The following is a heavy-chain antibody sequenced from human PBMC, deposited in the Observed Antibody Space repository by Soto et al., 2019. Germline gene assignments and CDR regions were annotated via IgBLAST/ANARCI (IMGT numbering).Heavy chain of an antibody. CDR3: ASLATYYYDSEVGY. D-gene: IGHD3-22*01. Sequence: SETLSLTCTVSGGSISSGGYYWSWIRQHPGKGLEWIGYIYYSGSTYYNPSLKSRVTISVDTSKNQFSLKLSSVTAADTAVYYCASLATYYYDSEVGYWGQGTLVTVSS. J-gene: IGHJ4*02. V-gene: IGHV4-31*03. CDR2: IYYSGST. CDR1: GGSISSGGYY.